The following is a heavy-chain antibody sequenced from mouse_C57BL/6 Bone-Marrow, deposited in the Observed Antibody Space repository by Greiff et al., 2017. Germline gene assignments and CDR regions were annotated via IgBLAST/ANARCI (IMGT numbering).Heavy chain of an antibody. CDR1: GYTFTSYW. Sequence: VQLQQPGAELVMPGASVKLSCKASGYTFTSYWMHWVKQRPGQGLEWIGEIDPSDSYTNYNQKFKGKSTLTVDKSSSTAYMQLSSLTSEDSAVYYCARSFDGYWYFDDWGTGTTVTVSS. D-gene: IGHD2-3*01. V-gene: IGHV1-69*01. CDR2: IDPSDSYT. CDR3: ARSFDGYWYFDD. J-gene: IGHJ1*03.